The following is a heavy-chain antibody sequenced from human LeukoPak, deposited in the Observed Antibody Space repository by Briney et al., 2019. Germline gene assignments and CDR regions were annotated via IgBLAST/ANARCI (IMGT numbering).Heavy chain of an antibody. D-gene: IGHD2-15*01. CDR2: INPNSGGT. CDR3: ARHWSHSVAQFGRSYWFDP. CDR1: GYTFTGDY. Sequence: ASVKVSCKASGYTFTGDYMHWVRQAPGQGLEWMGWINPNSGGTNYAQKFQGRVTMTRDTSISTAYMELSRLRSDDTAVYYCARHWSHSVAQFGRSYWFDPWGQGTLVTVSS. V-gene: IGHV1-2*02. J-gene: IGHJ5*02.